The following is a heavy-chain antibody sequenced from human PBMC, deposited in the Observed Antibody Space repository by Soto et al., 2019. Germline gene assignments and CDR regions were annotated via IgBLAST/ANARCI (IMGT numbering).Heavy chain of an antibody. CDR2: IGSRGDST. CDR3: AKDLIYGYNSAPPFPP. Sequence: EVQLLESGGGLVQPGGSLRLSCAASGFTFSSFAMSWVRQAPGKGLEWVSAIGSRGDSTYYADSVKGRFTISRDNSKNPFYQKITSGRAEDRPLYSWAKDLIYGYNSAPPFPPGGRETLVTVPS. V-gene: IGHV3-23*01. J-gene: IGHJ5*02. D-gene: IGHD1-1*01. CDR1: GFTFSSFA.